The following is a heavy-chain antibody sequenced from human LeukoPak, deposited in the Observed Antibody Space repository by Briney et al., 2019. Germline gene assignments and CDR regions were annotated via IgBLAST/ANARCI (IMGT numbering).Heavy chain of an antibody. V-gene: IGHV3-21*01. CDR2: ISSGSSYI. CDR3: ARDKTFCSSPSCDADY. Sequence: PGGSLRLSCAASGFTFDRYNMIWVRQAPGKGLEWVSSISSGSSYIYYADSARGRFTISRDSAKNSLYLQMNSLRAEDTAVYYCARDKTFCSSPSCDADYWGQGTLVTVSS. CDR1: GFTFDRYN. J-gene: IGHJ4*02. D-gene: IGHD2-2*01.